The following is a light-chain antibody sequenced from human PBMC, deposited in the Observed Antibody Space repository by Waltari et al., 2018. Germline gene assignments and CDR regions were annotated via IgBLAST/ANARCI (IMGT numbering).Light chain of an antibody. J-gene: IGKJ4*01. V-gene: IGKV3-11*01. CDR3: QQRSNWPLT. CDR1: QSVSSY. CDR2: DAS. Sequence: EIVLTQSPATLSLFPGERATLSCRASQSVSSYLAWYQQKPGQAPRLVIYDASNRATGIPARFSGSGSGTDFTLTISRLEPEDFAVYYCQQRSNWPLTFGGGTRVEIK.